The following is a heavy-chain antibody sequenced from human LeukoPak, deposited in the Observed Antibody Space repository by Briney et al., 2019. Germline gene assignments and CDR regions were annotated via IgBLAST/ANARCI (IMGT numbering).Heavy chain of an antibody. D-gene: IGHD3-10*01. CDR1: GFTFSDYY. Sequence: GGSLRLSCAASGFTFSDYYMSWIRQAPRKGLEWVSYISSSSYTNYADSVKGRFTISRDNAKNSLYLQMNSLRAEDTAVYYCARGRSMVRGAQYFDYWGQGTLVTVSS. V-gene: IGHV3-11*05. J-gene: IGHJ4*02. CDR3: ARGRSMVRGAQYFDY. CDR2: ISSSSYT.